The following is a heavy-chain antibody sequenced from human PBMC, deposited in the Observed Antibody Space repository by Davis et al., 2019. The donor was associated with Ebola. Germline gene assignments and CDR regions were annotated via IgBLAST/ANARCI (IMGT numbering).Heavy chain of an antibody. Sequence: GESLKISCAASGFTFSSYAMSWVRQAPGKGLEWVSSISAGGGRTYYADSLKGRFTISRDTSKNTLFLQMNSLRAEDTAVYYCAKDRAYISDASGYYMGAAYFDYWGQGTLVTVSS. D-gene: IGHD3-22*01. J-gene: IGHJ4*02. CDR1: GFTFSSYA. CDR3: AKDRAYISDASGYYMGAAYFDY. CDR2: ISAGGGRT. V-gene: IGHV3-23*01.